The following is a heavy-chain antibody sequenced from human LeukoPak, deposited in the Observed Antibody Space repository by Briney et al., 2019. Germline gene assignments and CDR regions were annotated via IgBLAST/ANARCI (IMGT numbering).Heavy chain of an antibody. CDR3: AKDANYYDSSGYSMYYFDY. J-gene: IGHJ4*02. CDR2: ISWNSGSI. Sequence: PGGSLRLSCAASGFTFDDYAMHWVRQAPGKGLEWVSGISWNSGSIGYADSVKGRFTISRDNAKNSLYLQMNSLRAEDTALYYCAKDANYYDSSGYSMYYFDYWGQGTLVTVSS. D-gene: IGHD3-22*01. V-gene: IGHV3-9*01. CDR1: GFTFDDYA.